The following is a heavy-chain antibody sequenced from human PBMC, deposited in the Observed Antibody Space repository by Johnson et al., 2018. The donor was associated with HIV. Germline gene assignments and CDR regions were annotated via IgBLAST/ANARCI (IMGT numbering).Heavy chain of an antibody. Sequence: QVQLVESGGGVVQPGRSLRLSCAASGFTFSSYTMHWVRQAPGKGLEWVALVSFDGINKYYAASVKGRFTISRDNSKNTLYLQMNSLRAEDTAVYYCAKGGSGTTRIRAQKGAFDIWGQGTMVTVSS. J-gene: IGHJ3*02. CDR3: AKGGSGTTRIRAQKGAFDI. V-gene: IGHV3-30*04. CDR1: GFTFSSYT. CDR2: VSFDGINK. D-gene: IGHD6-19*01.